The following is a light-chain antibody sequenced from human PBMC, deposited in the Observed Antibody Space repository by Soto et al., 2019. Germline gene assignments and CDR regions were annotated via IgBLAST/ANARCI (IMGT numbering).Light chain of an antibody. Sequence: SYELTQPPSVSVAPGKTARITCGGTNMGSKSVHWYQQKPGQAPVLVIYYDSDRPSGIPERFSGSNSGNTATLTISRVEAGDEADYYCQVWDSSSDHPVVFGGGTKLTVL. V-gene: IGLV3-21*04. CDR1: NMGSKS. CDR3: QVWDSSSDHPVV. J-gene: IGLJ2*01. CDR2: YDS.